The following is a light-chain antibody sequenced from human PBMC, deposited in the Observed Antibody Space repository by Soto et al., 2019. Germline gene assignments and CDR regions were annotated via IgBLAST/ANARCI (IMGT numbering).Light chain of an antibody. CDR1: PSVLYSFNNKNY. J-gene: IGKJ1*01. CDR3: QQYYPNPTWT. Sequence: DIVMTQSPDSLSVSLGERATINCKSSPSVLYSFNNKNYLAWYQQKPGQPPKLLIYWASTRESGVPDRFSGSGSGTDFTLTISSLQAEDVAVYYCQQYYPNPTWTFGQGTKVEIK. V-gene: IGKV4-1*01. CDR2: WAS.